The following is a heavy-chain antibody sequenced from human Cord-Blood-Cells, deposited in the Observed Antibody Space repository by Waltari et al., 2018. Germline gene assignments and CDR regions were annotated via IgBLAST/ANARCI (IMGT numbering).Heavy chain of an antibody. V-gene: IGHV1-69*01. CDR2: NMHIFGNA. CDR3: ARERTLDILTGYYGAPLVG. D-gene: IGHD3-9*01. J-gene: IGHJ4*02. Sequence: QVQLVQSGAEVKKPGSSVKVSCKASGGTFSSYAISWVRQAPGQGLEWMGGNMHIFGNANYAQKVQGRVTMTADESTSTAYMELSSLRSEDTAVYYCARERTLDILTGYYGAPLVGWGQGTLVTVSS. CDR1: GGTFSSYA.